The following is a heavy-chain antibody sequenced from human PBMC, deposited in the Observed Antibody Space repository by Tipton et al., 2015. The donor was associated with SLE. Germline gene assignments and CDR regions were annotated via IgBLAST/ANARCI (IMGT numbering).Heavy chain of an antibody. J-gene: IGHJ5*02. V-gene: IGHV3-53*01. CDR2: IYGGDTT. CDR3: ASLAGHR. Sequence: SLRLSCAASDFTVSSNYMSWVRQAPGKGLEWVSVIYGGDTTYYADSVKGRFTISRENSKNTVYLQMNSLRAEDTSVYYCASLAGHRWGQGTLVIVSS. CDR1: DFTVSSNY.